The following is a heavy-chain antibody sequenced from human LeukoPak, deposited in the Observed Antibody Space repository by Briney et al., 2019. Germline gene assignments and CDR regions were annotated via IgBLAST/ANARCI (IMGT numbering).Heavy chain of an antibody. Sequence: GGSLRLSCAASGFTFSSYAMSWVRQAPGKGLEWVSVIYSGGSTYYAGSVKGRFTISRDNSKNTLYLQMNSLRAEDTAVYYCAREGGFYWGQGTLVTVSS. J-gene: IGHJ4*02. CDR3: AREGGFY. CDR2: IYSGGST. D-gene: IGHD3-16*01. CDR1: GFTFSSYA. V-gene: IGHV3-66*01.